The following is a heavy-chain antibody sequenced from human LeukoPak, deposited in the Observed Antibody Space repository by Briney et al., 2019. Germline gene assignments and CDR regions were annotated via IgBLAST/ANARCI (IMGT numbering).Heavy chain of an antibody. Sequence: PGGSLRLSCAASGFTFSSYAMHWVRQAPGKGLEWVAVISYDGSNKYYADSVKGRFTISRDNSKNTLYLQMNSLRAEDTAVYYCARDTFHIVVVTAIRYYGMDVWGQGTTVTVSS. CDR2: ISYDGSNK. CDR3: ARDTFHIVVVTAIRYYGMDV. CDR1: GFTFSSYA. J-gene: IGHJ6*02. V-gene: IGHV3-30-3*01. D-gene: IGHD2-21*02.